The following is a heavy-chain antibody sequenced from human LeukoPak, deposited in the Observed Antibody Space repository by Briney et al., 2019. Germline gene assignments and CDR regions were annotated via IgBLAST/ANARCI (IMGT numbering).Heavy chain of an antibody. D-gene: IGHD2-15*01. Sequence: PSETLSLTCSVSGYSISSGHYWGWIRQPPGKGLEWIGNVFHSGSTYYNPSLRSRATISLDTSKNQFSLKLTSVSAADTAVYYCARREGVVIVAASFDYWGQGILVTVSS. CDR2: VFHSGST. J-gene: IGHJ4*02. CDR1: GYSISSGHY. CDR3: ARREGVVIVAASFDY. V-gene: IGHV4-38-2*02.